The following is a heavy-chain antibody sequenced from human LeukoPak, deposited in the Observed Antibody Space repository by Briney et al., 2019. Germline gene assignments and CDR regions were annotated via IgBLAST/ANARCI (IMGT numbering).Heavy chain of an antibody. D-gene: IGHD5-18*01. J-gene: IGHJ6*04. V-gene: IGHV1-2*02. CDR3: AKSGYGFGYGWDVAV. Sequence: ASVKVSCRASGYPFTAYFIYWVRQAPGQGLEWMGWINPSSGGTNSAQKFQDRVTMTRDTSNSSVYMELSSLRSDDTAVYYCAKSGYGFGYGWDVAVWGKGTTVTDSS. CDR1: GYPFTAYF. CDR2: INPSSGGT.